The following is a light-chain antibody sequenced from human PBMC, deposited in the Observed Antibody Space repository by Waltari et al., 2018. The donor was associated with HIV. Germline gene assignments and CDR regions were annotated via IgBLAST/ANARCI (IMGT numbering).Light chain of an antibody. CDR2: DFH. CDR3: CSYAGQTTYVA. J-gene: IGLJ2*01. V-gene: IGLV2-23*02. CDR1: DSAIGPYAY. Sequence: QSPLTPPASVSGSPGQSITISCTGTDSAIGPYAYVSWYQQLPVSAPKLIIYDFHRRPSGVSDRFSGSKSGNTASLTISGLQAEDEADYYCCSYAGQTTYVAFGGGTKVTVL.